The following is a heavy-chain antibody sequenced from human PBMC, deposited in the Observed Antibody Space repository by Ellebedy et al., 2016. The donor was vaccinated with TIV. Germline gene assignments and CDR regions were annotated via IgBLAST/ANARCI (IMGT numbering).Heavy chain of an antibody. CDR1: GYSFTSYW. Sequence: GESLKISCKGSGYSFTSYWIGWVRQMPGKGLEWMGIIYPGDSDTRYSPSFQGQVTISADKSISTAYLQWSSLRSEDTAVYYCARDEWELLLHYWGQGTLVTVSS. CDR2: IYPGDSDT. D-gene: IGHD1-26*01. V-gene: IGHV5-51*01. CDR3: ARDEWELLLHY. J-gene: IGHJ4*02.